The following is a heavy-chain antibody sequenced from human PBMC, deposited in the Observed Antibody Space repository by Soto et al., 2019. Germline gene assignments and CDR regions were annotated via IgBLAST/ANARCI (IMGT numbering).Heavy chain of an antibody. D-gene: IGHD5-12*01. V-gene: IGHV4-34*02. J-gene: IGHJ4*02. CDR2: ISHSGSR. CDR1: GGSFSGYF. CDR3: ARGLAYDRPITVAEPFDS. Sequence: QVQLQQWGAGLLKASETLSLTCVVSGGSFSGYFWTWIRQSPGRGLEWIGEISHSGSRNYNPAFQSRVIISVDSSKNHVSLKQSSVTAADSATYFCARGLAYDRPITVAEPFDSWGQGTLVTVSS.